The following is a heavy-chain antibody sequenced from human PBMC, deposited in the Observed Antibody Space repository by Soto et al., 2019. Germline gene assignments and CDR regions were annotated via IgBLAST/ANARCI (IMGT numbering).Heavy chain of an antibody. Sequence: GGSLRLSCAASGFTFSSYAMSWVRQAPGKGLEWVSAISGSGGSTYYADSVKGRFTISRDNSKSTLYLQMNSLRAEDTAVYFCAKGPLDDCLGGSCHFDHWGQGVLVTVSS. CDR2: ISGSGGST. CDR1: GFTFSSYA. J-gene: IGHJ4*02. V-gene: IGHV3-23*01. CDR3: AKGPLDDCLGGSCHFDH. D-gene: IGHD2-15*01.